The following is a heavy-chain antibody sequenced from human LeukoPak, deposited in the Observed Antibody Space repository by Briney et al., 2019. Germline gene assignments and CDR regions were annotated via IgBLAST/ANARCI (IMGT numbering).Heavy chain of an antibody. CDR1: GGSISSYY. CDR3: AYYGDYGEDAFDI. D-gene: IGHD4-17*01. J-gene: IGHJ3*02. Sequence: SETLSLTCTVSGGSISSYYWSWIRQPPREGVEWIGYIYYSGSTNYNPSLKSRVTISVDTSKNQFSLKLSSVTAADTSVYYWAYYGDYGEDAFDIWGQGTMVTVSS. V-gene: IGHV4-59*01. CDR2: IYYSGST.